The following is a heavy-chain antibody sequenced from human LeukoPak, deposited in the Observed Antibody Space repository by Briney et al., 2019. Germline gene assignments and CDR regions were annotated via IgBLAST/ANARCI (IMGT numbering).Heavy chain of an antibody. D-gene: IGHD1-14*01. CDR3: TRDRNYYYMDI. V-gene: IGHV3-74*01. CDR2: SKSDGST. CDR1: GFTFSNYW. J-gene: IGHJ6*03. Sequence: GGPLRLSCAASGFTFSNYWMHWVRHAPGKGLAWVSHSKSDGSTRYADSVKGRFTISRDNAKNTLYLQMNSLNSEDTAVYYCTRDRNYYYMDIWGRGTTVTVSS.